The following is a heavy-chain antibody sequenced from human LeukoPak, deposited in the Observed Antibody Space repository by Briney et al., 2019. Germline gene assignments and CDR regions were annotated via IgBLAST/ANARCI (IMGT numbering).Heavy chain of an antibody. CDR2: IYYSGST. V-gene: IGHV4-59*01. CDR1: GGSISGYY. Sequence: SETLSLTCTVSGGSISGYYWSWIRQPPGKGLEWIGYIYYSGSTNYNPSLKSRVTISVDTSKNQFSLKLSSVTAADTAVYYCARAGWELLDYFDYWGQGTLVTVSS. D-gene: IGHD1-26*01. CDR3: ARAGWELLDYFDY. J-gene: IGHJ4*02.